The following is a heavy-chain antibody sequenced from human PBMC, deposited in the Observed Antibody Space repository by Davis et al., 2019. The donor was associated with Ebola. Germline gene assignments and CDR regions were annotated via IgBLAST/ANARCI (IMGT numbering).Heavy chain of an antibody. D-gene: IGHD1-26*01. CDR1: GYSISSGYY. CDR3: ARESDWGGSYCDFHY. Sequence: PSETLSLTCSVSGYSISSGYYWGWIRQPPGKGLEWIGSFHHSGSTYYNPSLKSRVTISVDTSKNQLSLKLSSVTAADTAVYYCARESDWGGSYCDFHYWGQGTLVTVSS. CDR2: FHHSGST. V-gene: IGHV4-38-2*02. J-gene: IGHJ4*02.